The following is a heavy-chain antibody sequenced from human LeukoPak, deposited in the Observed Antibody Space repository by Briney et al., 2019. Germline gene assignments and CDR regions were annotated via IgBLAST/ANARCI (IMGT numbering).Heavy chain of an antibody. CDR2: IYASGST. J-gene: IGHJ6*03. CDR1: DGSISGGSYY. V-gene: IGHV4-61*02. D-gene: IGHD3-3*01. Sequence: SQTLSLTCTVSDGSISGGSYYWSWIRQPAGKGLEWIGRIYASGSTDYNPSLKSRLTISVDTSKNQFSLRLTSVTAADTAVYYCAREKNDYNFWTGGYYYMNVWGKGTTVTVSS. CDR3: AREKNDYNFWTGGYYYMNV.